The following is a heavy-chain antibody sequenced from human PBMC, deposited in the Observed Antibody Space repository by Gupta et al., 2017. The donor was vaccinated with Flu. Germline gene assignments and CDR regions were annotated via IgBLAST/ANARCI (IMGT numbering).Heavy chain of an antibody. J-gene: IGHJ5*02. CDR2: MNPNSGNT. Sequence: QVQLVQSGAEVKKPGASVKVSCKASGYTFTSYDINWVRQATGQGLEWMGWMNPNSGNTGYAQKFQGRVTMTRNTSISTAYMELSSLRSEDTAVYYCARGYCSSTSCYFIINWFDPWGQGTLVTVSS. CDR1: GYTFTSYD. CDR3: ARGYCSSTSCYFIINWFDP. V-gene: IGHV1-8*01. D-gene: IGHD2-2*01.